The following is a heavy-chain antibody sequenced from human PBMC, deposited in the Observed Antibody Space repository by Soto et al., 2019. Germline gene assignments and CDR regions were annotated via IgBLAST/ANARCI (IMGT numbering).Heavy chain of an antibody. CDR1: GYTFTGYY. V-gene: IGHV1-2*04. D-gene: IGHD3-22*01. J-gene: IGHJ5*02. CDR3: ARAPYYYDSSGYYLWFDP. CDR2: INPNSGGT. Sequence: QVQLVQSGAEVKKPGASVKVSCKASGYTFTGYYMHWVRQAPGQGLEWMGWINPNSGGTNYAQKFQGWVTMTRDTCISTAYMELSRLRSDDTAVYYCARAPYYYDSSGYYLWFDPWGQGTLVTVSS.